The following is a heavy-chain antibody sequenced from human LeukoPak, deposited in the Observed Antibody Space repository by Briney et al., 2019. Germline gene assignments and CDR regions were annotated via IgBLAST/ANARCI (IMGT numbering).Heavy chain of an antibody. CDR3: AKEGTASKPSDLDY. V-gene: IGHV3-30*02. CDR2: IRCDGSTK. CDR1: GFIFTDYG. Sequence: PGGSLRLSWAVPGFIFTDYGMHWVRQAPGKGLELVAFIRCDGSTKYYVDSVKGRFTIPRDNSKNMLFFQMNSLRGEDTAVYYCAKEGTASKPSDLDYWGQGTLVTVSS. D-gene: IGHD1/OR15-1a*01. J-gene: IGHJ4*02.